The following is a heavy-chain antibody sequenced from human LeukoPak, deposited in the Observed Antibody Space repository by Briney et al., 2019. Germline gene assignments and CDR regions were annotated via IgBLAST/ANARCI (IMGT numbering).Heavy chain of an antibody. Sequence: GRSLRLSCAASGFTFSSYGMHWVRQAPGKGLEWVAVIWYDGSNKYYADSVKGRFTISGDNSKNTLYLQMNSLRAEDTAVYYCARTPAYYYGSGSYFDYWGQGTLVTVSS. J-gene: IGHJ4*02. D-gene: IGHD3-10*01. V-gene: IGHV3-33*01. CDR2: IWYDGSNK. CDR1: GFTFSSYG. CDR3: ARTPAYYYGSGSYFDY.